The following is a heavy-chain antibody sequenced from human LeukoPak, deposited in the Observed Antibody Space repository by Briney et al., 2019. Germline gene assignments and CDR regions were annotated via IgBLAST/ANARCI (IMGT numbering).Heavy chain of an antibody. V-gene: IGHV4-59*12. CDR1: GGSITSSY. D-gene: IGHD3-16*02. Sequence: PSETLSLTCTVSGGSITSSYWSWIRQPPGKGLEWIGYIYYSGSTNYNPSLKSRVTMSVDTSKNQFSLKLSSVTAADTAVYYCARVEITFGGVIAGGYFQHWGQGTLVTVSS. CDR3: ARVEITFGGVIAGGYFQH. J-gene: IGHJ1*01. CDR2: IYYSGST.